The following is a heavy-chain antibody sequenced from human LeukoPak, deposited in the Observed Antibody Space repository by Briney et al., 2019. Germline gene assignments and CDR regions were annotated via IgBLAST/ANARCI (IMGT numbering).Heavy chain of an antibody. CDR1: GYTFTSYG. J-gene: IGHJ2*01. D-gene: IGHD3-10*01. V-gene: IGHV1-18*01. CDR3: ARVGVAGFGEFKSSNWSFDL. CDR2: ISAYDGNT. Sequence: ASVKVSCKASGYTFTSYGMSWVRQAPGQGGEGMGWISAYDGNTKYAQKLQCRVTMSTDTSTSTAYMEMRSLRSEDTAVYYCARVGVAGFGEFKSSNWSFDLWGRGTLVTVSS.